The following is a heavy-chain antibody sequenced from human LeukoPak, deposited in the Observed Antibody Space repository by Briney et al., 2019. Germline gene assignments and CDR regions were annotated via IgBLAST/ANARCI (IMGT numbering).Heavy chain of an antibody. J-gene: IGHJ4*02. D-gene: IGHD2-2*01. CDR3: ARGYQLTYFDY. Sequence: ASVKVSCKASGYTFTSYGISWVRQAPGQGLEWMGGIIPIFGTANYAQKFQGRVTITADESTSTAYMELSSLRSEDTAVYYCARGYQLTYFDYWGQGTLVTVSS. V-gene: IGHV1-69*13. CDR2: IIPIFGTA. CDR1: GYTFTSYG.